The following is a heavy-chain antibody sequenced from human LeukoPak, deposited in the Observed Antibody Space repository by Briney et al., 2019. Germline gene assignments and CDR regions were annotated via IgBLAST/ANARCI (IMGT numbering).Heavy chain of an antibody. Sequence: GGSLRLSCAASGFTVSSNYMSWVRQAPGKGLEWVSLIYSGGSTYYADSVKGRFTISRDNSKNTLYLQMNSLRAEDTAVYYCASMYGDYDYYFDYWGQGTLVTVSS. CDR2: IYSGGST. V-gene: IGHV3-53*01. J-gene: IGHJ4*02. CDR1: GFTVSSNY. CDR3: ASMYGDYDYYFDY. D-gene: IGHD4-17*01.